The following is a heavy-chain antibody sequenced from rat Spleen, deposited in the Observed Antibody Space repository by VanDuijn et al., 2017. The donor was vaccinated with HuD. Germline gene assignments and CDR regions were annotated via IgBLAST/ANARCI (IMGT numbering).Heavy chain of an antibody. CDR3: TTDPINYGGYWPY. J-gene: IGHJ3*01. V-gene: IGHV5-19*01. Sequence: EVQLVESGGGLVQPGRSLKLSCEASGFTFNNYGIHWIRQAPTAGLVWGAAISPSGCDTYLRYSVKGRFTISRDNAKSTLNLQMDSLRYEDTATYYCTTDPINYGGYWPYWGQGTLVTVSS. CDR2: ISPSGCDT. CDR1: GFTFNNYG. D-gene: IGHD1-11*01.